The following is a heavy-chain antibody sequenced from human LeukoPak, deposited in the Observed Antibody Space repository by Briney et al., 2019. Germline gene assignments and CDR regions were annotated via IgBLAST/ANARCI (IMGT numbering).Heavy chain of an antibody. CDR1: GFTFSSYE. CDR3: ARGGDIVVVPVAGFDY. V-gene: IGHV3-48*03. D-gene: IGHD2-2*01. Sequence: PGGSLRLSCAASGFTFSSYEMNWVRQAPGKGLEWVSYISSSGSTIYYADSVKGRFTISRDNAKNSLYLQMNSLRADDTAVYYCARGGDIVVVPVAGFDYWGQGTLVTVSS. J-gene: IGHJ4*02. CDR2: ISSSGSTI.